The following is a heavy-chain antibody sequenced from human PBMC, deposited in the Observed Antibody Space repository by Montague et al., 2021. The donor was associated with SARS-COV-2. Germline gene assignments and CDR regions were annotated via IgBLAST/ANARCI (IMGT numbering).Heavy chain of an antibody. CDR2: IFHSGIT. J-gene: IGHJ6*02. Sequence: SETLSLTCSVSGGSISSYYWSWIRQSPGKGLEWIGYIFHSGITDYSPSLKSRVTISLDTSKNQFSLKVTSVTAADTAVYYCARGGGYYNYGLDVWGPGTTVTVSS. D-gene: IGHD3-22*01. CDR3: ARGGGYYNYGLDV. CDR1: GGSISSYY. V-gene: IGHV4-59*13.